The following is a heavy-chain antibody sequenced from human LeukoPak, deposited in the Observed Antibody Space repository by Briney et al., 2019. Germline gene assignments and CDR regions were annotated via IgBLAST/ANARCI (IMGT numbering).Heavy chain of an antibody. Sequence: GSLRLSCAASGFTFSSYSMNWVRQAPGKGLEWVSSISSSSSYIYYADSVKGRFTISRDNAKNSLYLQMNSLRAEDTAVYYCARAPDTAMVAFDYWGQGTLVTVSS. CDR2: ISSSSSYI. V-gene: IGHV3-21*01. CDR3: ARAPDTAMVAFDY. D-gene: IGHD5-18*01. CDR1: GFTFSSYS. J-gene: IGHJ4*02.